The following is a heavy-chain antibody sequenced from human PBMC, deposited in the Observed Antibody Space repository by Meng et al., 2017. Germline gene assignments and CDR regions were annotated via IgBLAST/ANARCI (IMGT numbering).Heavy chain of an antibody. CDR1: GFTFSSYA. D-gene: IGHD6-13*01. V-gene: IGHV3-23*01. CDR2: ISGSGGST. CDR3: AKEQGIEGY. Sequence: GESLKISCAASGFTFSSYAMSWVRQAPGKGLEWVSAISGSGGSTYYADSVKGRFTISRDNSKNTLYLQMNSLRAEDTAAYYCAKEQGIEGYWGQGTLVTVSS. J-gene: IGHJ4*02.